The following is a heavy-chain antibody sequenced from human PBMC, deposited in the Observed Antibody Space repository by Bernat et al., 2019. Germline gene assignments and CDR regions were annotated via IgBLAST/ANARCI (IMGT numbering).Heavy chain of an antibody. D-gene: IGHD5-12*01. Sequence: EVQLLESGGGLVQPGGSLRLSCAASGFTFSSYVMSWVRQAPGKGLEWVSAISAGGTGIYYADSVKGRFTISRDNSKNTLYLQMNSLRAEDTALYYCAKGGVVTVASVRSLYYFDYWGQGTLVTVSS. CDR3: AKGGVVTVASVRSLYYFDY. V-gene: IGHV3-23*01. J-gene: IGHJ4*02. CDR2: ISAGGTGI. CDR1: GFTFSSYV.